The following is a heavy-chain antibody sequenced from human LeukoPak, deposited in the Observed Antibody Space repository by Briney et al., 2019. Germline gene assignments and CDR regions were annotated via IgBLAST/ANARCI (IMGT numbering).Heavy chain of an antibody. J-gene: IGHJ5*02. V-gene: IGHV1-2*02. CDR1: GYTFTTYP. CDR3: ARGTGTSWFDV. Sequence: ASVKVSCKASGYTFTTYPMNWVRQAPGQGLEWMAWMNSKSGGAKYAQRFQGRVTVTRDTSIRTAYMDLSSLTSDDTAVYYCARGTGTSWFDVWGQGTLVTVPS. CDR2: MNSKSGGA. D-gene: IGHD1-7*01.